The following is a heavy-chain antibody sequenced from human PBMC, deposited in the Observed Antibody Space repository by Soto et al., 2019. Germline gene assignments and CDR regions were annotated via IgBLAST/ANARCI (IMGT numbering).Heavy chain of an antibody. V-gene: IGHV4-31*03. CDR3: ARSSSGSYYGIQLFDC. CDR2: IYYSVST. D-gene: IGHD1-26*01. J-gene: IGHJ5*01. Sequence: SQKLSLTSTVSAGSTSRVSYYWSWIRQHQGKSLECIGYIYYSVSTSYNPSFKGRVTISVDTSKNQFSLKLSSVTDADTAVYYCARSSSGSYYGIQLFDCWGQGTLVTVS. CDR1: AGSTSRVSYY.